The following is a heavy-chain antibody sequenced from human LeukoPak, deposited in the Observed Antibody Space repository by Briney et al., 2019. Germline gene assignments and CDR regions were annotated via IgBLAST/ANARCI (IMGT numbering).Heavy chain of an antibody. V-gene: IGHV3-7*01. CDR1: GFTFSTYW. CDR2: INEDESEK. Sequence: PGGSLRLSCAASGFTFSTYWMTWVRQAPGKGLEWVANINEDESEKNYVDSVKGRFTISRDNAKNSLYLQMNSLRAEDTAVYFCARYRSTATAFTVVPFDYWGQGTPVTVSS. D-gene: IGHD3-16*02. J-gene: IGHJ4*02. CDR3: ARYRSTATAFTVVPFDY.